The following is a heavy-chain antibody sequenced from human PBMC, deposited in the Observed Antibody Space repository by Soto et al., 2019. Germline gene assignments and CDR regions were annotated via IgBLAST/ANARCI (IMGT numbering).Heavy chain of an antibody. D-gene: IGHD6-25*01. J-gene: IGHJ4*02. V-gene: IGHV3-23*01. CDR1: GFTFSSYA. CDR2: VSGSGSTT. Sequence: EVQLLESGGGLVQPGGSLRLSCAASGFTFSSYAMSWVRQAPEKGLEWVSAVSGSGSTTYSAGSVRGRFTISRDNSKNTLFLQMNSLRAEDTAVYYCAKFFAETGGRSGWPWSFHCWGQGTLVTVSS. CDR3: AKFFAETGGRSGWPWSFHC.